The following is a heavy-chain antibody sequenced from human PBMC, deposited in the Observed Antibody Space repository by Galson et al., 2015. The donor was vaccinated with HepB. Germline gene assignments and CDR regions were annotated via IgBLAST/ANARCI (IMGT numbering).Heavy chain of an antibody. CDR3: ARVKGVWGSYRRNVGIWFDP. V-gene: IGHV3-33*08. CDR2: IWYDGSNK. Sequence: SLRLSCAASGFTFSSYGMHWVRQAPGKGLEWVAVIWYDGSNKYYADSVKGRFTISRDNAKNSLYLQMNSLRAEDTAVYYCARVKGVWGSYRRNVGIWFDPWGQGTLVTVSS. CDR1: GFTFSSYG. D-gene: IGHD3-16*02. J-gene: IGHJ5*02.